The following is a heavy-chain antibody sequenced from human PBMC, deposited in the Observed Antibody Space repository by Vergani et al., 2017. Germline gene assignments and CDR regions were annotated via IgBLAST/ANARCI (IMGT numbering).Heavy chain of an antibody. CDR2: IIPIFGTA. D-gene: IGHD5-12*01. CDR1: GGTFSSYA. Sequence: QVQLVQSGAEVKKPGSSVKVSCKASGGTFSSYAISWVRQAPGQGLEWMGGIIPIFGTANYAQKFQGRVTITADESTSTAYMELSSLRSEDTAVYYCAREGLLSGYSXYDSGDYYYYYMDVWGKGTTVTVSS. CDR3: AREGLLSGYSXYDSGDYYYYYMDV. V-gene: IGHV1-69*12. J-gene: IGHJ6*03.